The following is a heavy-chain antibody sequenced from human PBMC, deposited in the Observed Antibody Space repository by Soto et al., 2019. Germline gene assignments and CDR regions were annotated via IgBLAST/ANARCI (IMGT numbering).Heavy chain of an antibody. CDR1: GFTFSNYW. V-gene: IGHV3-74*01. CDR2: MNSAGSST. CDR3: ARAVRSGSYPYYYYGMDV. J-gene: IGHJ6*02. D-gene: IGHD3-10*01. Sequence: EVQVVESGGGLVQPGGSLRLSCAASGFTFSNYWMQWVRQAPGKGLVWVSRMNSAGSSTSYADSVKGRFTISRDNAKNTLYLQMNSLRAEDTAVYYCARAVRSGSYPYYYYGMDVWGQGTTVTVSS.